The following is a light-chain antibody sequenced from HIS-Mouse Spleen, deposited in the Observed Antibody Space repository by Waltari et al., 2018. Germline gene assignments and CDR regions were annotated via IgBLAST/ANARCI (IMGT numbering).Light chain of an antibody. CDR3: SSYAGSNNLV. CDR2: EVS. J-gene: IGLJ2*01. CDR1: SSDVGASNS. V-gene: IGLV2-8*01. Sequence: QSALTQPPSASGSPGQSVPISCTAPSSDVGASNSVSWYQQHPGKAPNLMIYEVSKRPSGVPDRFSGSKSGNTASLTVSGLQAEDEADYYCSSYAGSNNLVFGGGTKLTVL.